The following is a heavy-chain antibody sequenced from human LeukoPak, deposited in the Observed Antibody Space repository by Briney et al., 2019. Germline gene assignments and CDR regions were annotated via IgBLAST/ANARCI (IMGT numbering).Heavy chain of an antibody. CDR3: AKDWGLDNYYFDY. CDR1: GFTFNNYA. J-gene: IGHJ4*02. Sequence: SGGSLRLSRAASGFTFNNYAMTWVRQAPGKGLEWVSVIGGSTGNTYYADSVKGRFTISRDNSKNTLYLQMNSLRAEDTAVYYCAKDWGLDNYYFDYWGQGTLVTVSS. V-gene: IGHV3-23*01. D-gene: IGHD3-16*01. CDR2: IGGSTGNT.